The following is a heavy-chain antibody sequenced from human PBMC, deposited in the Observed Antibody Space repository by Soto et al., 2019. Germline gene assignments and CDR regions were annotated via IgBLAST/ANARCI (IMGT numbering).Heavy chain of an antibody. J-gene: IGHJ4*02. CDR2: ISSKSDAGTK. CDR1: GFTPSNAH. Sequence: GGSLRLSSIVSGFTPSNAHMSWIRQPPGKGRGWVGLISSKSDAGTKAYAAPVKGRFNISRDDSKTTLYLQMTSLKPEDTAVYYCTSQPLFGVYSYYFDPWVQGALVTVSS. V-gene: IGHV3-15*01. CDR3: TSQPLFGVYSYYFDP. D-gene: IGHD3-16*01.